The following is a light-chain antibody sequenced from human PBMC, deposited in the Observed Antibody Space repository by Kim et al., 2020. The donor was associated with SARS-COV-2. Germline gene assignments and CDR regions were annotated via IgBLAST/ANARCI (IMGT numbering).Light chain of an antibody. CDR2: RNK. J-gene: IGLJ3*02. CDR1: GSNIGGDK. V-gene: IGLV1-47*01. Sequence: PGQRGAISGSGSGSNIGGDKVYWYQRRPGRAPKVLIYRNKRGPAGFPDRFSGSKSGTSASLASSGLRSEDGADYYCAAWEDSFWVFGGGTQLTV. CDR3: AAWEDSFWV.